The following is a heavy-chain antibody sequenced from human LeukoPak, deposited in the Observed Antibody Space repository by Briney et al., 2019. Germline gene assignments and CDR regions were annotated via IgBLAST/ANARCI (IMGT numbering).Heavy chain of an antibody. CDR2: INSNSGDT. Sequence: ASVKVSCKASGYTFTSYYMHWVRQAPGQGLEWMGWINSNSGDTGYAQNFQGRVTMTRDTSISTLYLDLSSLRSDDTAVYYCARYSLRSNWLFDYWGQGTLVTVSS. J-gene: IGHJ4*02. D-gene: IGHD1-1*01. CDR1: GYTFTSYY. V-gene: IGHV1-2*02. CDR3: ARYSLRSNWLFDY.